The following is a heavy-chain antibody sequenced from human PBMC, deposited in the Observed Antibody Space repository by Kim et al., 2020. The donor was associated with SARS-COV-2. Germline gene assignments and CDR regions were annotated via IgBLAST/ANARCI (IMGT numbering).Heavy chain of an antibody. CDR3: GRDGAHDYSVMDG. J-gene: IGHJ6*02. V-gene: IGHV4-59*01. CDR1: GGSISSYY. Sequence: SETLSLTCTVSGGSISSYYWSWIRQPPGKGLEWVGYIYYSGSTNYNPSLKSRVTISVDTSKNQFSLKLSSGTTADTAVYYCGRDGAHDYSVMDGWGSGAT. D-gene: IGHD2-15*01. CDR2: IYYSGST.